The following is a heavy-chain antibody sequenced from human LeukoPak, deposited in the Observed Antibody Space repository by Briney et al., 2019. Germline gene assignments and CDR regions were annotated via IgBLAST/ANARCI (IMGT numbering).Heavy chain of an antibody. CDR2: ISSSSSTT. CDR3: AKDIRSDGGGNFDY. V-gene: IGHV3-48*04. D-gene: IGHD3-16*01. CDR1: GFTFSSYS. J-gene: IGHJ4*02. Sequence: PGGSLRLSCAASGFTFSSYSMNWVRQAPGKGLEWVSYISSSSSTTYYADSVKGRFTISRDNAKNSLYLQMNSLRAEDMALYYCAKDIRSDGGGNFDYWGQGTLVTVSS.